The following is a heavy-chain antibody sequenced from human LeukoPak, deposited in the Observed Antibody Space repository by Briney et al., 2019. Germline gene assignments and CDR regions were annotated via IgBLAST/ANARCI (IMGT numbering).Heavy chain of an antibody. D-gene: IGHD1-1*01. CDR3: ARTARSGDI. CDR1: GFIFSEFY. CDR2: ISGSGHDI. Sequence: GGSLRLSCAASGFIFSEFYMSWVRQSPGKGLEWITYISGSGHDINYVDSVKGRFTVSRDNAKNSLYLQMNSLSADDTAIYYCARTARSGDIRGQGTLVTVSS. V-gene: IGHV3-11*01. J-gene: IGHJ4*02.